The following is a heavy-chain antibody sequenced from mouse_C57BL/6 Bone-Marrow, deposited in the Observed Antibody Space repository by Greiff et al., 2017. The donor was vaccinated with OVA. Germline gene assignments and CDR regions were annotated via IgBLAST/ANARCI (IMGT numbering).Heavy chain of an antibody. V-gene: IGHV1-47*01. D-gene: IGHD1-1*01. J-gene: IGHJ1*03. Sequence: QVQLKESGAELVKPGASVKMSCKASGYTFTTYPIEWMQQNHGKSLEWIGNFHPYNDDTKYNEKFKGKATLTVEKSSSTVYLELSRLTSDDSAVYYCARGAVVATDWYFDVWGTGTTVTVSS. CDR3: ARGAVVATDWYFDV. CDR2: FHPYNDDT. CDR1: GYTFTTYP.